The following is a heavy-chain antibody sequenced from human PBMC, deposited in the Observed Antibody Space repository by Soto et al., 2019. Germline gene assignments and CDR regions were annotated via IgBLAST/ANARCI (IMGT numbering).Heavy chain of an antibody. V-gene: IGHV1-69*02. CDR2: FIPMVTMT. CDR3: ATNYGSGSTHFEY. Sequence: QVQLVQSGAEVKKPGSAVRVSCTASEGTFDFYTISWVRQAPGKGLEWMGRFIPMVTMTSYAQKFQGRVTITADKSTSTVYMILSSLKSDDTAIYYCATNYGSGSTHFEYWCQGTLVTVSS. D-gene: IGHD3-10*01. CDR1: EGTFDFYT. J-gene: IGHJ4*02.